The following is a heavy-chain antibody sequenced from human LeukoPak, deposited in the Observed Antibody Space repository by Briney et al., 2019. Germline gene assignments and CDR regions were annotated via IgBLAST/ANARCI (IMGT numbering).Heavy chain of an antibody. CDR2: IYTSGST. CDR3: ARSWLPTGGYYYYMDV. CDR1: GGSISSGSYY. Sequence: SQTLSLTCTVSGGSISSGSYYWSWIRQPAGKGLEWIGRIYTSGSTSYNPSLKSRVTISVDTSKNQFSLKLSSVTAADTAVYYCARSWLPTGGYYYYMDVWGKGTTVTVSS. D-gene: IGHD6-19*01. J-gene: IGHJ6*03. V-gene: IGHV4-61*02.